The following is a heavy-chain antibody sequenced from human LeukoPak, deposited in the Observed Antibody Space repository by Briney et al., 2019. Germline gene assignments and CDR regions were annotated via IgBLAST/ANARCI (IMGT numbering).Heavy chain of an antibody. J-gene: IGHJ4*02. CDR1: GFTFSSYG. Sequence: PGGSLRLSCAASGFTFSSYGMHWVRQAPGKGLEWVAFIRYDGSNEYYADSVKGRFTISRDNAKNTLYLQMNSLRAEDTAVYYCARAERRGYDFWSGYYLPDYWGQGTLVTVSS. CDR3: ARAERRGYDFWSGYYLPDY. V-gene: IGHV3-30*02. CDR2: IRYDGSNE. D-gene: IGHD3-3*01.